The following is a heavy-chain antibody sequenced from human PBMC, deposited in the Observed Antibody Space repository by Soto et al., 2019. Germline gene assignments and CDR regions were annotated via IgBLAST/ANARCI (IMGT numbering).Heavy chain of an antibody. Sequence: ASVKVSCKASGYTFTGYYMHWVRQAPGQGLEWMGWINPNSGGTNYAQKFQGRVTMTRDTSISTAYMELSRLRSDATAVYYCARDTLSTVTLPHWGQGTLVTVSS. V-gene: IGHV1-2*02. CDR1: GYTFTGYY. J-gene: IGHJ4*02. CDR3: ARDTLSTVTLPH. D-gene: IGHD4-17*01. CDR2: INPNSGGT.